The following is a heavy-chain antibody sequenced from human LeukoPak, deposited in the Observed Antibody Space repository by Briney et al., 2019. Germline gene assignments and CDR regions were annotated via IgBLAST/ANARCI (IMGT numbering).Heavy chain of an antibody. Sequence: GGSLRLSCAASGFTVSRNYMSWVRQAPGKGLEWVSVIYSDGSTYYADSVKGRFTISRDNSKNTLYLQMNSLRAEDTAVYYCAREEATHWDQLDYFDYWGQGTLVTVSS. CDR3: AREEATHWDQLDYFDY. D-gene: IGHD1-26*01. V-gene: IGHV3-66*01. CDR2: IYSDGST. CDR1: GFTVSRNY. J-gene: IGHJ4*02.